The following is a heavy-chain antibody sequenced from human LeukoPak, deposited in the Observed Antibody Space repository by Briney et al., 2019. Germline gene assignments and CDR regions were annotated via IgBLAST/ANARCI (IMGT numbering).Heavy chain of an antibody. D-gene: IGHD1-14*01. V-gene: IGHV3-74*01. CDR1: GFTFRSYW. Sequence: PGGSLRLSCAASGFTFRSYWMHWVRQAPGKGLVWVSRINGDGSSTSYADSVKGRFTISRDNAKNTLFLQMNSLRAEDTAVYYCARVELGEPDCFDYWGQGTLVTVSS. J-gene: IGHJ4*02. CDR2: INGDGSST. CDR3: ARVELGEPDCFDY.